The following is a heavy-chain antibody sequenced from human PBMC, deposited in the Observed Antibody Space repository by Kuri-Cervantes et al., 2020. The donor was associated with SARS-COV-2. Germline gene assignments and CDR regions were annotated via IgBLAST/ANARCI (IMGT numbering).Heavy chain of an antibody. D-gene: IGHD3-22*01. Sequence: ASVKVSCKASGYTFTGYYIHWVRQAPGQGLEWMGWINPTSGGTNYAQKFQGWVTMTRDTSISTAYMELSRLRSDDAAVYYCAREALVDYDSSGYSYGMDVWGQGTTVTVSS. CDR1: GYTFTGYY. CDR3: AREALVDYDSSGYSYGMDV. V-gene: IGHV1-2*04. J-gene: IGHJ6*02. CDR2: INPTSGGT.